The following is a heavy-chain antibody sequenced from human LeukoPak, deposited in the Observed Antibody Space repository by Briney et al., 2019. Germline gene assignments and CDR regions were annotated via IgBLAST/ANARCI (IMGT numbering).Heavy chain of an antibody. D-gene: IGHD4-17*01. CDR3: ANLGKHGLYGDYSRGNY. Sequence: GGSLRLSCAASGFTFSSYAMSWVRQAPGKGLEWVSAISGSGGSTYYADSVKGRFTISRDNSKNTLYLQMNSLRAEDTAVYYCANLGKHGLYGDYSRGNYWGQGTLVTVSS. V-gene: IGHV3-23*01. J-gene: IGHJ4*02. CDR2: ISGSGGST. CDR1: GFTFSSYA.